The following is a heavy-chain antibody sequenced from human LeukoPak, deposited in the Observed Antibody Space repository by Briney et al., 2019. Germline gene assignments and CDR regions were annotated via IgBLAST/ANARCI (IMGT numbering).Heavy chain of an antibody. V-gene: IGHV1-18*01. CDR3: ASITGTTSAFDI. CDR2: ISAYNGNT. J-gene: IGHJ3*02. D-gene: IGHD1-7*01. CDR1: GYTFTSYG. Sequence: ASVKVSCKASGYTFTSYGINWVRQAPGQGLEWMGWISAYNGNTNYAQNLQGRVTMTTDTSTSTAYMELRSLRSDDTAVYYCASITGTTSAFDIWGQGTMVTVSS.